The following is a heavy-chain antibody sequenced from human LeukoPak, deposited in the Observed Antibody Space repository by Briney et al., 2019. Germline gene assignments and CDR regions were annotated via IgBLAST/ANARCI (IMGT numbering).Heavy chain of an antibody. D-gene: IGHD2-8*02. CDR3: AREVVYLPFDY. V-gene: IGHV3-30-3*01. J-gene: IGHJ4*02. CDR1: GFTFSSYA. CDR2: ISYDGSNK. Sequence: GGSLRLSCAASGFTFSSYAIHWVRQAPGKGLEWVAVISYDGSNKYYADSVKGRFTISRDNSKNTLYLQMNSLRAEDTAVYYCAREVVYLPFDYWGQGTLVTVSS.